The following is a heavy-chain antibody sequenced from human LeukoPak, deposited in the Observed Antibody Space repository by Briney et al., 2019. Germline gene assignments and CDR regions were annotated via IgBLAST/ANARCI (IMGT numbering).Heavy chain of an antibody. V-gene: IGHV1-2*02. J-gene: IGHJ4*02. D-gene: IGHD2-8*01. Sequence: ASVNVSCKASGYTFTDYNMHWVRQAPGQGPEWMGWINPNTGDTNYAQKFQGRVIMTRDTSINTVYMELSRLRSDDTAVYYCARFSPTIINGVQDCFDHWGQGTLVTVSS. CDR1: GYTFTDYN. CDR3: ARFSPTIINGVQDCFDH. CDR2: INPNTGDT.